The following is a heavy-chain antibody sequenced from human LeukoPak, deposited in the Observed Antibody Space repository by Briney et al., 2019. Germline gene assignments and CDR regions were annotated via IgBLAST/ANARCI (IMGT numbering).Heavy chain of an antibody. CDR2: ISSTSSLI. CDR1: GFTFGSFN. J-gene: IGHJ4*02. Sequence: KSGGSPRLSCAASGFTFGSFNMNWVRQAPGKGLEWVSSISSTSSLIWYADSLKGRFTISRENAKNSLFLQMDSLRVEDTAVYYCARYNSGWNDYWGQGTLVTVSS. CDR3: ARYNSGWNDY. V-gene: IGHV3-21*01. D-gene: IGHD6-19*01.